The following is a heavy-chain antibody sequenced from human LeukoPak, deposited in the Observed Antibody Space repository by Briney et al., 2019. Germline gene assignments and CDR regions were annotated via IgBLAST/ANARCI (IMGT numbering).Heavy chain of an antibody. J-gene: IGHJ3*02. D-gene: IGHD3-10*01. CDR2: ISGSGDYT. CDR1: GFTFNSYA. Sequence: GGSLRLSCAASGFTFNSYAMSWVRQAPGKGLEWVSAISGSGDYTYYADSVKGRVTISRDNSKNTLYLQMNSLRAEDTAVYYCARDGALGGYYGSGRLPTDGAFDIWGQGTMVTVSS. CDR3: ARDGALGGYYGSGRLPTDGAFDI. V-gene: IGHV3-23*01.